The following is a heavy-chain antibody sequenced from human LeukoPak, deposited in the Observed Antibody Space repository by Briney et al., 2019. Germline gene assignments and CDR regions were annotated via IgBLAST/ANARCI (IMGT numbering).Heavy chain of an antibody. V-gene: IGHV3-30*18. Sequence: PGRSLRLSCAASGFTFSSYGMHWVRQAPGKGLEWVAVISYDGSNKYYADSVKGRFTISRDNSKNTLYLQMNSLRAEDTAVYYCAKDGKRSLLYYYYGMDVWGQGTTVTVSS. D-gene: IGHD4-23*01. CDR2: ISYDGSNK. J-gene: IGHJ6*02. CDR1: GFTFSSYG. CDR3: AKDGKRSLLYYYYGMDV.